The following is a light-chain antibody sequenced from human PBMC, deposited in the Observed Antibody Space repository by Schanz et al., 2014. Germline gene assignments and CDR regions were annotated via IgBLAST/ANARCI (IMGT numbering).Light chain of an antibody. J-gene: IGLJ1*01. CDR1: SSDVGGYNF. CDR2: DVS. CDR3: SSHTSSRTDV. V-gene: IGLV2-14*01. Sequence: QSALTQPASVSGSPGQSITISCTGTSSDVGGYNFVSWYQQHPGEAPKLMIYDVSNRPSGVSNRFSGSKSGNTASLTISGLQSEDEAVYYCSSHTSSRTDVFGTGTKLTVL.